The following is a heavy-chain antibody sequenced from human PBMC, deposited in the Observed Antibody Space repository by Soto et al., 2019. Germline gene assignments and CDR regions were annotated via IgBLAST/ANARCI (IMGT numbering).Heavy chain of an antibody. J-gene: IGHJ4*02. D-gene: IGHD3-22*01. CDR1: GFSLSTSAMR. CDR2: IDWDDDK. V-gene: IGHV2-70*04. Sequence: SGPTLVNPTQTLTLTCTFSGFSLSTSAMRVSWIRQPPGKALEWLARIDWDDDKFYSTSLRTRLTISKDTSRNQVVLTMTNMNPVDTATYYCARIRYYYDSSGSSWGYFDYWGQGTLVTVSS. CDR3: ARIRYYYDSSGSSWGYFDY.